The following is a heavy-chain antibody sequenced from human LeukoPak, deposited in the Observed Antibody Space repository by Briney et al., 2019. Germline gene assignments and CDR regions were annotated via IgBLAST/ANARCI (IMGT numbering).Heavy chain of an antibody. J-gene: IGHJ6*03. V-gene: IGHV1-2*02. D-gene: IGHD3-3*01. CDR3: ARGPYRSLRFLGNYYYMDV. CDR2: INPNSGGT. Sequence: ASVKVSCKASGYTFAGYYMHWVRQAPGQGLGWMGWINPNSGGTNYAQKFQGRVTMTRDTSISTDYMELSRLRSDDTAVYYCARGPYRSLRFLGNYYYMDVWGKGTTATVSS. CDR1: GYTFAGYY.